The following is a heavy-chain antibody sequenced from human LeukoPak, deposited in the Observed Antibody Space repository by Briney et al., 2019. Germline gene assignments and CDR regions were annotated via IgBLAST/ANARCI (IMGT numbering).Heavy chain of an antibody. CDR1: GFTFSRYW. CDR3: ARGGFDY. CDR2: IYSGDST. J-gene: IGHJ4*02. Sequence: GGSLRLSCAASGFTFSRYWMHWVRQAPGKGLEWVSVIYSGDSTYYADSVKGRFTISRDNFKDTLYLQMNSLRAEDTAVYYCARGGFDYWGQGTLVTVSS. V-gene: IGHV3-53*01.